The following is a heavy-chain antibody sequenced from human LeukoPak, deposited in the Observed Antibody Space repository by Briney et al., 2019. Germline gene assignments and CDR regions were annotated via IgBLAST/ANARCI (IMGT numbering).Heavy chain of an antibody. J-gene: IGHJ4*02. Sequence: PSETLSLTCAVYGGSFSGYYWSWIRQPSGKGLEWIGEINHSGSTNYNPSLKSRVTISVDTSKNQFSLKLSSVTAADTAVYYCARGRSDYVWGSYRRFDYWGQGTLVTVSS. CDR3: ARGRSDYVWGSYRRFDY. D-gene: IGHD3-16*02. CDR2: INHSGST. V-gene: IGHV4-34*01. CDR1: GGSFSGYY.